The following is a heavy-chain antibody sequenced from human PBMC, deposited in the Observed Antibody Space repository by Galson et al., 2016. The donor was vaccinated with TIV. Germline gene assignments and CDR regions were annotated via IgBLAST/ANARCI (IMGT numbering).Heavy chain of an antibody. D-gene: IGHD3-22*01. V-gene: IGHV2-70*11. CDR3: AQTLFSENDGYWIDY. Sequence: PALVKPTQTLTLTCTFSGFSLSTSGVCVSWIRQPPGKALEWLARIDWDDDKNYSPFLKTRLTISKDTSKNQVVLTMTNTDPVDTATYYCAQTLFSENDGYWIDYWGQGALVTVSS. CDR2: IDWDDDK. J-gene: IGHJ4*02. CDR1: GFSLSTSGVC.